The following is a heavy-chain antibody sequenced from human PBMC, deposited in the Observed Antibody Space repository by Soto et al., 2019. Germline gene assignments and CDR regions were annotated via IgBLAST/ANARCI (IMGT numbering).Heavy chain of an antibody. J-gene: IGHJ4*02. Sequence: PGGSLRLSCVASGFNFDGSAMNWVRQVPGKGLEWVSGITWNSGHILYADSVKGRFTISRDNAKKSLYLELNSLRPEDTALYYCAKSRSSMIVVVMDYWGQGTPVTVSS. D-gene: IGHD3-22*01. CDR2: ITWNSGHI. CDR3: AKSRSSMIVVVMDY. V-gene: IGHV3-9*01. CDR1: GFNFDGSA.